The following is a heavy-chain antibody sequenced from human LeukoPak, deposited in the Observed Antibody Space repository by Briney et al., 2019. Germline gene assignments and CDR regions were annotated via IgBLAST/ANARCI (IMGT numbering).Heavy chain of an antibody. D-gene: IGHD3-9*01. CDR1: GDSISSSSYY. CDR2: MYYSGNT. J-gene: IGHJ4*02. CDR3: ASSGYFPTFDY. V-gene: IGHV4-39*07. Sequence: SGTLSLTCTVSGDSISSSSYYWGWLRQPPGKGLEWIGTMYYSGNTYYNPSLKSRVTISGDTSKNQFSLNLSSVTAADTAVYYCASSGYFPTFDYWGQGTLVTVSS.